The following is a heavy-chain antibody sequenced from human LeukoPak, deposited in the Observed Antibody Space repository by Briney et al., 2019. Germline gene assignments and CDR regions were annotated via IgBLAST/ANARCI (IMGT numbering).Heavy chain of an antibody. D-gene: IGHD3-10*01. CDR1: GYTFTDYY. CDR3: ARDLSITMVRAPFY. J-gene: IGHJ4*02. CDR2: INPNSGGT. Sequence: ASVKVSCKASGYTFTDYYIHWVRQAPGQGLEWMGWINPNSGGTNYAQKFQGRVTMTRDTSISTAYKELNRLRSDDTAVYYCARDLSITMVRAPFYWGPGTPVTVSS. V-gene: IGHV1-2*02.